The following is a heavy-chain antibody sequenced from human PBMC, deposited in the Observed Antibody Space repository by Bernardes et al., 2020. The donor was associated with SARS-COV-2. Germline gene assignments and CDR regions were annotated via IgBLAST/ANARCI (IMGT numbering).Heavy chain of an antibody. CDR3: ARSRPGCSSTSCYATHLDY. J-gene: IGHJ4*02. Sequence: SETLRLTCAVYGGSFSGYYWSWIRQPPGKGLEWIGEINHSGSTNYNPSLKSRVTISVDTSKNQFSLKLSSVTAADTAVYYCARSRPGCSSTSCYATHLDYWGQGTLVTVSS. D-gene: IGHD2-2*01. CDR2: INHSGST. CDR1: GGSFSGYY. V-gene: IGHV4-34*01.